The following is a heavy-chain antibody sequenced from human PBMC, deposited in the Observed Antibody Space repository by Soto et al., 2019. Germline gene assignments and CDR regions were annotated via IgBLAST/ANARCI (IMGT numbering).Heavy chain of an antibody. CDR3: AREYRSVHSYYYYYYGMDV. CDR2: IYYSGST. Sequence: RSLTCTVSGGSISSGGYYWSWIRQHPGKGLEWIGYIYYSGSTYYNPSLKSRVTISVDTSKNQFSLKLSSVTAADTAVYYCAREYRSVHSYYYYYYGMDVWGQGTTVTVSS. J-gene: IGHJ6*02. CDR1: GGSISSGGYY. D-gene: IGHD3-3*01. V-gene: IGHV4-31*03.